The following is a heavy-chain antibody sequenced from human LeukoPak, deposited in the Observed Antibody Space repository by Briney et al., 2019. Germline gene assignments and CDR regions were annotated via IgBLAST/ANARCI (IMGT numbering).Heavy chain of an antibody. Sequence: GGSLRLSCAASGLTFSSYSMTWVRQAPGKGLQWVSSISSGGNYIYYADSLKGRFTISRDNAKNSLYLQMNSLRAEDTAVYYCARGYSSTWATGYWGQGTQVTVSS. V-gene: IGHV3-21*01. CDR2: ISSGGNYI. D-gene: IGHD6-13*01. CDR1: GLTFSSYS. CDR3: ARGYSSTWATGY. J-gene: IGHJ4*02.